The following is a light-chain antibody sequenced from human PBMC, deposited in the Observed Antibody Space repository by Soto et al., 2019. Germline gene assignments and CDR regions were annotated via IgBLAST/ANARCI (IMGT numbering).Light chain of an antibody. CDR3: QQSYSTPLT. CDR2: AAS. CDR1: QSITTF. Sequence: DIQMTQSPSSLSASVGERVTITCRASQSITTFLNWYQQRPGKAPQLLIYAASSLQSGVPSRFSGSGSGTDFTLTISSLQPEDFATYYCQQSYSTPLTFGPGTKVDIK. V-gene: IGKV1-39*01. J-gene: IGKJ3*01.